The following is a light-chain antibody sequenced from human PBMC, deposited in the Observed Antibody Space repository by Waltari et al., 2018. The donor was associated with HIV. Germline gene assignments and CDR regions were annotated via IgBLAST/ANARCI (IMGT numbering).Light chain of an antibody. V-gene: IGKV4-1*01. CDR3: HQYDSSPPRFT. CDR2: WES. J-gene: IGKJ3*01. Sequence: DIVMTQSPDSLAVSLGERATIHCKSSQSISNSFNNKNCLAWFQQKPGQPPKLLIYWESTRESGVPDRFSGSGSGTDFTLTISSLQAEDVAVYFCHQYDSSPPRFTFGPGTKVDI. CDR1: QSISNSFNNKNC.